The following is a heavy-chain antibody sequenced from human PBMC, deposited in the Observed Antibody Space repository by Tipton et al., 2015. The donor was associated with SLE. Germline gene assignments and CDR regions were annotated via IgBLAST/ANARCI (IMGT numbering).Heavy chain of an antibody. Sequence: TLSLTCAVHDGSLSNYYWSWFRRPPGRGLEWIGEITRRGKTNYNPSLKSRVTISVDTSKNQFSLNLSSVTAADTALYYCAGALDTTMGPFDYWGQGTLVTVSS. J-gene: IGHJ4*02. CDR1: DGSLSNYY. CDR2: ITRRGKT. V-gene: IGHV4-34*01. D-gene: IGHD5-18*01. CDR3: AGALDTTMGPFDY.